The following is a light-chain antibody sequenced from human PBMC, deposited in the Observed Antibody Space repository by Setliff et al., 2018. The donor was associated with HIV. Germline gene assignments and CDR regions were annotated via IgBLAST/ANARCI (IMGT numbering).Light chain of an antibody. CDR2: EVS. CDR3: TSYTSSYTLV. J-gene: IGLJ1*01. Sequence: QSALAQPASVSGSPGQSITISCTGTSSDVGGYNYVSWYQQHPGKAPKVMIYEVSNRPSGASNRFSGSKSGNTASLTISGLQAEDEADYHCTSYTSSYTLVFGTGTRSPS. V-gene: IGLV2-14*01. CDR1: SSDVGGYNY.